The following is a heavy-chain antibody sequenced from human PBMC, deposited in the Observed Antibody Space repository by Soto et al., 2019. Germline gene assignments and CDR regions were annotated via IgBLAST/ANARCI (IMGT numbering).Heavy chain of an antibody. CDR1: GFTFSSYA. J-gene: IGHJ4*02. D-gene: IGHD5-18*01. V-gene: IGHV3-30-3*01. CDR3: ARGAGHTYGYHFDH. CDR2: ISYDGSHK. Sequence: VQLVESGGGVVQPGRSLRLSCAASGFTFSSYAMHWVRQAPGKGLEWVALISYDGSHKNYADSVKGRFTISRDNTKNSLYLQMSSLRAEDTAVFYCARGAGHTYGYHFDHWGQGTLVTVSS.